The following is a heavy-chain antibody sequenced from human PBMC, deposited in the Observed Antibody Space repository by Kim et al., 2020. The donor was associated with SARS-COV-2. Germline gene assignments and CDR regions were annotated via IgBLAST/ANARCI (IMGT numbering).Heavy chain of an antibody. J-gene: IGHJ5*02. Sequence: SETLSLTCAVYGGSFSGYYWSWIRQPPGKGLEWIGEINHSGSTNYNPSLKSRVTISVDTSKNQFSLKLSSVTAADTAVYYCARGYCSSICWSVFSTVVQGVWFDPWGQGTLVTVSS. CDR1: GGSFSGYY. D-gene: IGHD2-2*01. CDR2: INHSGST. V-gene: IGHV4-34*01. CDR3: ARGYCSSICWSVFSTVVQGVWFDP.